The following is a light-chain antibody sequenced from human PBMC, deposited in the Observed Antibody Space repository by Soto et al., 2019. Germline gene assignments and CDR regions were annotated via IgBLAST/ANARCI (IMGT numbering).Light chain of an antibody. CDR1: QSVSNN. Sequence: EIVMTQSPATLSVSPGESATLSCRASQSVSNNLTWYQQKPGQPPRLLIYGASTRATGVPGRFSGSGSGTEFTLTISRLEPEDFAVYYCQQYGSSPLFPFGPGTTVDIK. V-gene: IGKV3-15*01. J-gene: IGKJ3*01. CDR2: GAS. CDR3: QQYGSSPLFP.